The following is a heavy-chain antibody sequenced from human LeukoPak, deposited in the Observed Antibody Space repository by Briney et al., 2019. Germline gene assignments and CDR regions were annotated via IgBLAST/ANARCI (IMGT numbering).Heavy chain of an antibody. Sequence: SRTLSLTCAISGDSVSSNSAAWNWIRQSPSRGLEWLGRTYYRSKWYNDYAVSVKSRITINPDTSKNQFSLQLNSVTPEDAAVYYCARMACSSTSCQLPNWFDPWGQGTLVTVSS. D-gene: IGHD2-2*01. V-gene: IGHV6-1*01. CDR1: GDSVSSNSAA. J-gene: IGHJ5*02. CDR3: ARMACSSTSCQLPNWFDP. CDR2: TYYRSKWYN.